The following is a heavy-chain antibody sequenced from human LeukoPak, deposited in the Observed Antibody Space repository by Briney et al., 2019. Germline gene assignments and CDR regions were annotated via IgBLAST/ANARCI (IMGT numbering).Heavy chain of an antibody. Sequence: ASVKVSCKPSGYTFTSYGISWVRQAPGQGREWMGWISAYNGITNYAQNLQGRVTMTTDTSTSTAYMELRGLRFDDTAVYYCARDGGYDYSLCLYWGQGTLVTVSS. CDR2: ISAYNGIT. CDR1: GYTFTSYG. D-gene: IGHD5-12*01. CDR3: ARDGGYDYSLCLY. V-gene: IGHV1-18*01. J-gene: IGHJ4*02.